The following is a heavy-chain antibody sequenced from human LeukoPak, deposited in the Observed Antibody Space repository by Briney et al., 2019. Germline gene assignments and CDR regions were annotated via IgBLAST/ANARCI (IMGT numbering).Heavy chain of an antibody. D-gene: IGHD2-21*01. CDR3: AKEMLLSYYYYGMDV. V-gene: IGHV3-30*18. Sequence: GGSLRLSCAASGFTFSSYWMSWVRQAPGKGLEWVAVISYDGSNKYYADSVKGRFTISRDNSKNTLYLQMNSLRAEDTAVYYCAKEMLLSYYYYGMDVWGQGTTVTVSS. CDR2: ISYDGSNK. CDR1: GFTFSSYW. J-gene: IGHJ6*02.